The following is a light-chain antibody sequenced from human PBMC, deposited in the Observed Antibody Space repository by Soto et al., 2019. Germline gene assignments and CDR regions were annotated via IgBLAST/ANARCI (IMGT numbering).Light chain of an antibody. CDR1: SSDVGSYNL. CDR3: CSYAGSSTCDVV. CDR2: EGS. V-gene: IGLV2-23*01. Sequence: QSALTQPASVSGSPGQSITISCTGTSSDVGSYNLVSWYQQHPGKAPKLMIYEGSKRPSGVSNRFSGSKSGNTASLTISGLQAEDEADYYCCSYAGSSTCDVVFGGGTQLTVL. J-gene: IGLJ2*01.